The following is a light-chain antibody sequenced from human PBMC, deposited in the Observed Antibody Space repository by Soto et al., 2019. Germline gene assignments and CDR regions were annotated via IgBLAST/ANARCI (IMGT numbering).Light chain of an antibody. Sequence: DIVMTHSPDSLAVSLGERATINCKSSQSVLYSSNNKNYLAWYQQKPGQPPKLLIYWASTRESGVPDRFSGSGSGTDLTLTISSLQAEEVAVDYCQQYYSTPHTFGQGTKLEIK. V-gene: IGKV4-1*01. CDR1: QSVLYSSNNKNY. CDR3: QQYYSTPHT. CDR2: WAS. J-gene: IGKJ2*01.